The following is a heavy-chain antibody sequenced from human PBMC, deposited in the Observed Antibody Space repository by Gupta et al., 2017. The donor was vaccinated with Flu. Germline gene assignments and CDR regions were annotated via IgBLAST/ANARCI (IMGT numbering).Heavy chain of an antibody. D-gene: IGHD4-17*01. CDR2: ISGSGGNT. J-gene: IGHJ5*02. Sequence: QAPGKGLEWVSAISGSGGNTYYADSVKGRFTISRDNSKNTLYLQMNSLRAEDTAVYYCAKDSDFGVVNWFDPWGQGTLVTVSS. V-gene: IGHV3-23*01. CDR3: AKDSDFGVVNWFDP.